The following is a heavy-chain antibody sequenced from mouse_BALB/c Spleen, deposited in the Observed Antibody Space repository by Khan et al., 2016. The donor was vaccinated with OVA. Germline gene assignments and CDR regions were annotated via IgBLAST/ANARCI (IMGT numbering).Heavy chain of an antibody. D-gene: IGHD4-1*01. Sequence: EVHLVESGGDLVKPGGSLKLSCAASGFTFSNYGMSWVRQTPDKRLEWVATISSDGTYTYYPDSVKGRFTISRTNAKNTLYLQMSSLKSEDTAMYYCTSHLTGSFAYWGQGTLVTVSA. V-gene: IGHV5-6*01. CDR2: ISSDGTYT. CDR3: TSHLTGSFAY. CDR1: GFTFSNYG. J-gene: IGHJ3*01.